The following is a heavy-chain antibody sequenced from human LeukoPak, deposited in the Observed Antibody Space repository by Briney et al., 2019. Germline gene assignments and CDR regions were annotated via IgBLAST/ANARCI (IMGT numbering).Heavy chain of an antibody. CDR3: TKRLVRHFDY. CDR2: ISASDDST. V-gene: IGHV3-23*01. D-gene: IGHD6-19*01. CDR1: GFTFSNYD. J-gene: IGHJ4*02. Sequence: GGSLRLSCAASGFTFSNYDMNWVRQAPGKGLEWVSTISASDDSTYYADSAKGRFTISRDKSTNTLYLQMNSLRAEDTAVYYCTKRLVRHFDYWGQGTLVTVSS.